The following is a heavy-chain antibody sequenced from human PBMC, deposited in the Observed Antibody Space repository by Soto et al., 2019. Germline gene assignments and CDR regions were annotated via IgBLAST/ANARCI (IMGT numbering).Heavy chain of an antibody. V-gene: IGHV3-30-3*01. CDR2: ISYDGSNK. CDR1: GFTFSSYA. CDR3: ARDLSGGWLQYGGFDY. J-gene: IGHJ4*02. D-gene: IGHD5-12*01. Sequence: SLRLSCAASGFTFSSYAMHWVRQAPGKGLEWVAVISYDGSNKYYADSVKGRFTISRDNSKNTLYLQMNSLRAEDTAVYYCARDLSGGWLQYGGFDYWGQGT.